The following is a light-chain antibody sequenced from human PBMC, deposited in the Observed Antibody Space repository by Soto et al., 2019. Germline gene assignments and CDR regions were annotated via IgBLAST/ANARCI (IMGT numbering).Light chain of an antibody. J-gene: IGLJ3*02. Sequence: QSVLTQPASVSGSPGPSITIPCTGISSDVGSSDLVSWYQQHPGRAPKLMIYEASKRPSGVSNRFSGSKSGNTASLTISGLQAEDEADYYCCSYSGSITWVFGGGTKLTVL. CDR2: EAS. V-gene: IGLV2-23*01. CDR1: SSDVGSSDL. CDR3: CSYSGSITWV.